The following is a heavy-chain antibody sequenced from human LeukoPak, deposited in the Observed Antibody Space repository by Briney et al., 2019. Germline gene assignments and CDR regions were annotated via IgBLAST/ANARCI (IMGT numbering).Heavy chain of an antibody. V-gene: IGHV3-23*01. CDR1: GGSISSSSYY. CDR3: AKTFVVRGREDY. Sequence: ETLSLTCTVSGGSISSSSYYWGWIRQPPGKGLEWVSAISGSGGSTYYADSVKGRFTISRDNSKNTLYLQMNSLRAEDTAVYYCAKTFVVRGREDYWGQGTLVTVSS. D-gene: IGHD3-10*01. J-gene: IGHJ4*02. CDR2: ISGSGGST.